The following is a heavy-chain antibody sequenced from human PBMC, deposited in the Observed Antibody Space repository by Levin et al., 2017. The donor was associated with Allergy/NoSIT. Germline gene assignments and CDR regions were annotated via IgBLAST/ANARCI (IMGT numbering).Heavy chain of an antibody. Sequence: GESLKISCAASGFTFGSRDMHWVRQAAGGGLEWVSAIGTGGDTYYAGSVKGRFTISRENAANSLYLQMNTLRVEDTAVYYCAREQSIRNWNDWYFDLWGHGTLVTVSS. V-gene: IGHV3-13*01. CDR3: AREQSIRNWNDWYFDL. D-gene: IGHD1-1*01. CDR2: IGTGGDT. CDR1: GFTFGSRD. J-gene: IGHJ2*01.